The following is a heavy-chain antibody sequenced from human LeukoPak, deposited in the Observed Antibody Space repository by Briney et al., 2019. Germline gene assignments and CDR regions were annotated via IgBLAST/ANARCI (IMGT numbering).Heavy chain of an antibody. CDR1: GYTFTSYY. J-gene: IGHJ3*02. CDR2: INPNSGGP. Sequence: ASVRVSCKASGYTFTSYYLHWVRQAPGQGPEWMGWINPNSGGPNYAQEFQGRVTMTRDTSISTAYMELSRLRSDDTAVYYCARQPSFDAIDIWRQGTMVTVSS. CDR3: ARQPSFDAIDI. V-gene: IGHV1-2*02. D-gene: IGHD2-2*01.